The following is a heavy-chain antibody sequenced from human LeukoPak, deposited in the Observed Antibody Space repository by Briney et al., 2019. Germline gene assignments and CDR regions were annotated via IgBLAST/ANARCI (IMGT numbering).Heavy chain of an antibody. V-gene: IGHV4-59*08. Sequence: SETLSLTCTVSGGSISSYYWSWIRQPPGKGLEWIGYIYYSGSTNYNPFLKRRVTISVDTSKNRFSLKLSSVTAADTAVYYCARHFVDAQLVLFDYWGQGTLVTVSS. CDR1: GGSISSYY. J-gene: IGHJ4*02. CDR3: ARHFVDAQLVLFDY. CDR2: IYYSGST. D-gene: IGHD6-6*01.